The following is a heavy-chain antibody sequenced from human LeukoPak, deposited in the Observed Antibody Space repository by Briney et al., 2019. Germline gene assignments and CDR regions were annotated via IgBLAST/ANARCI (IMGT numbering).Heavy chain of an antibody. V-gene: IGHV3-30*18. D-gene: IGHD6-13*01. Sequence: GRSLRLSCAASGFTFSSYGMHWVRQAPGKGLEWVAVISYDGSNKYYADSVKGRFTISRDNSKNTLYLQMNSLRAEDTAVYYCAKEAWVDSSWYAYLDYWGQGTLVTVSS. CDR2: ISYDGSNK. CDR1: GFTFSSYG. CDR3: AKEAWVDSSWYAYLDY. J-gene: IGHJ4*02.